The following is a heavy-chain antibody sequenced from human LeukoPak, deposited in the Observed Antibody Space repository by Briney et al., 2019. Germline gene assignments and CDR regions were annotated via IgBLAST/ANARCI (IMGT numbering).Heavy chain of an antibody. V-gene: IGHV3-74*01. D-gene: IGHD3-10*01. Sequence: PGGSLRLSCAASGFTFSNHWMNWVRQAPGKGLVWVSRINTDGSSTTYADSVKGRFTISRDNAKNTLYLQMNSLRAEDTAVYYCARDPDRGGVAFDIWGQGTMVTVSS. CDR1: GFTFSNHW. CDR3: ARDPDRGGVAFDI. J-gene: IGHJ3*02. CDR2: INTDGSST.